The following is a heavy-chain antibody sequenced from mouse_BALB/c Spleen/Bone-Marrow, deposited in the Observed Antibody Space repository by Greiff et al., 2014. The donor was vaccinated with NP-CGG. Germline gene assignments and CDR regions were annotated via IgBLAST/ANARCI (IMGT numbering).Heavy chain of an antibody. CDR2: IDPENGDT. V-gene: IGHV14-4*02. CDR1: GFNIRDYY. Sequence: EVQLQQSGAELVRSGASVKLSCTASGFNIRDYYMHWVKQRPEQGLEWIGWIDPENGDTEYAPKFQGKATMTADTSSSTAYLQLSSLTPEDTAVYYCNARGDYDFDYFDYWGQGTTLTVSS. D-gene: IGHD2-4*01. CDR3: NARGDYDFDYFDY. J-gene: IGHJ2*01.